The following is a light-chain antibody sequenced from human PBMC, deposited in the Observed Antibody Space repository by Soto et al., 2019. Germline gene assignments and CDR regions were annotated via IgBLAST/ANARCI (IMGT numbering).Light chain of an antibody. CDR2: KAS. CDR1: QSISSW. Sequence: DSHITHSPSTLSASVGDRVTITCRASQSISSWLAWYQQKPGKAPKLLIYKASSLESGVPSRFSGSGSGTEFTLTISSLQPDDFATYYCQQYNSYSTFGQGTKVDIK. J-gene: IGKJ1*01. V-gene: IGKV1-5*03. CDR3: QQYNSYST.